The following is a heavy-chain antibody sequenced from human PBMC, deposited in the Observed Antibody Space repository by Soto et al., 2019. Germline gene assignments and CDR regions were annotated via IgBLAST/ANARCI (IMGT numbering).Heavy chain of an antibody. V-gene: IGHV1-18*01. CDR2: ISAYNGNT. D-gene: IGHD2-2*02. CDR3: ARVNIVVVPAPILSYYYGMDV. Sequence: ASVKVSCKASGYTFTSYGISWVRQAPGQGLEWMGWISAYNGNTNYAQKLQGRVTMTTDTSTSTAYMELRSLRSDDTAVYYCARVNIVVVPAPILSYYYGMDVWGQGTTVTVSS. J-gene: IGHJ6*02. CDR1: GYTFTSYG.